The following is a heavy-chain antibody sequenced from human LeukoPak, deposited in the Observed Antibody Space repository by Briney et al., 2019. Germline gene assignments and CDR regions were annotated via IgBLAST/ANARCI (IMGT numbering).Heavy chain of an antibody. Sequence: PSETLSLTCAVYGGSFSGYYWSWIRQPPGKGLEWVGYIYYSGSTYYNPSLKSRVTISVDTSKNQFSLKLSSVTAADTAVYYCARGRGYDPIDYWGQGTLVTVSS. V-gene: IGHV4-30-4*08. CDR1: GGSFSGYY. CDR3: ARGRGYDPIDY. CDR2: IYYSGST. J-gene: IGHJ4*02. D-gene: IGHD5-12*01.